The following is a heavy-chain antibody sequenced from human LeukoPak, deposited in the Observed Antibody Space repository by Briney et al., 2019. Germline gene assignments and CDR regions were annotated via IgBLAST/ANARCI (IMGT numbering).Heavy chain of an antibody. J-gene: IGHJ3*02. CDR2: ISTYNGNT. D-gene: IGHD3-10*01. Sequence: ASVKVSCKASGYTFTNYGISWVRQAPGLGLEWMGWISTYNGNTNYAQKLQGRVTMTTDTSTTTTYMDLRSLRSDDTAIYYCARDYYHSGSQNWDDTFDIWGQGTMVTVSS. CDR1: GYTFTNYG. V-gene: IGHV1-18*01. CDR3: ARDYYHSGSQNWDDTFDI.